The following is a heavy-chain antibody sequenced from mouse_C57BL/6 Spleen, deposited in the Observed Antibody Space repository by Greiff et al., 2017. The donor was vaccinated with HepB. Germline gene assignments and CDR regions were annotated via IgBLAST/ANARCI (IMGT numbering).Heavy chain of an antibody. V-gene: IGHV5-17*01. CDR2: ISSGSSTI. D-gene: IGHD6-2*01. CDR3: ARVSFAY. J-gene: IGHJ3*01. CDR1: GFTFSDYG. Sequence: EVQRVESGGGLVKPGGSLKLSCAASGFTFSDYGMHWVRQAPEKGLEWVAYISSGSSTIYYADTVKGRFTISRDNAKNTLFLQMTSLRSEDTAMYYCARVSFAYWGQGTLVTVSA.